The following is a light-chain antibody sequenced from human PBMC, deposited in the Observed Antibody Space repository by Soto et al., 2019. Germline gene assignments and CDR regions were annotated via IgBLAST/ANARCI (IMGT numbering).Light chain of an antibody. V-gene: IGLV2-11*01. CDR1: SNNVGDYKY. J-gene: IGLJ1*01. Sequence: QSALTQPRSVSGSPGQSVTISCTGTSNNVGDYKYVSWYQQHPGEAPKVMIYDVSKRPSGVPDRFSGSKSGKTASMTISGLQAEDEADYYCCSFGGKNIYVFGTGTKLTVL. CDR3: CSFGGKNIYV. CDR2: DVS.